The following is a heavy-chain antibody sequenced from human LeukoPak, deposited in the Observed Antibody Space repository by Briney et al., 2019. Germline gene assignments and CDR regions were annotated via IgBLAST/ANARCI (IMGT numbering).Heavy chain of an antibody. V-gene: IGHV3-30*02. CDR1: GFTFSSYG. J-gene: IGHJ4*02. CDR2: TRYDESNK. CDR3: AQGGSPGALDY. D-gene: IGHD2-15*01. Sequence: GGSLRLSCAASGFTFSSYGMHWVRQAPGKGLEWVAFTRYDESNKYYADSVNGRFTISRDNAKNSLYLQMNSLRAEDTAVYYCAQGGSPGALDYWGRGTLVTVSS.